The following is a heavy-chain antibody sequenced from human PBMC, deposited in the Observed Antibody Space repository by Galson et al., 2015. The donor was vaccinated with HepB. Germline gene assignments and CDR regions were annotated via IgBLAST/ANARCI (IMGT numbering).Heavy chain of an antibody. CDR2: IKSKRDGETT. CDR3: TTGHTSTTHDGY. Sequence: SLRLSCAASNFIFSSAWMNWVRQAPGGGLEWVGRIKSKRDGETTDYAAPVQGRFTIVRDDSQDTLHLQMNSLQVEDTGVYYCTTGHTSTTHDGYWGQGTLVTVSS. J-gene: IGHJ4*02. D-gene: IGHD1-26*01. V-gene: IGHV3-15*07. CDR1: NFIFSSAW.